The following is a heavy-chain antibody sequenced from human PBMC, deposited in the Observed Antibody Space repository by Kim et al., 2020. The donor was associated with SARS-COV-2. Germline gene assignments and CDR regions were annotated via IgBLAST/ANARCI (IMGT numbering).Heavy chain of an antibody. Sequence: GGSLRLSCAASGFTFSNYGMHWVRQAPGEGLEWVTFISNDGGAKYYADSVRGRFTISRDNSKSTLYLQMNSLTPEDTAVYYCAKDRSATWSLDYWGQGTLVTVSS. J-gene: IGHJ4*02. D-gene: IGHD2-8*02. CDR1: GFTFSNYG. CDR3: AKDRSATWSLDY. V-gene: IGHV3-30*18. CDR2: ISNDGGAK.